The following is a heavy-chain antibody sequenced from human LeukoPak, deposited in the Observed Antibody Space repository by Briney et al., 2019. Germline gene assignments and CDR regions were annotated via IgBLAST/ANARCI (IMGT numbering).Heavy chain of an antibody. CDR3: VSAPNPFFFDF. Sequence: SETLSLTCTVSGGSINNGDLYWSWIRHHPGAGLEWIGNIYYTGSTYYNPSLESPVTISVDTSKNQFSLTLNSVTAADTAVYYCVSAPNPFFFDFWGQGTLVTVSA. CDR1: GGSINNGDLY. V-gene: IGHV4-31*01. J-gene: IGHJ4*02. CDR2: IYYTGST. D-gene: IGHD2-15*01.